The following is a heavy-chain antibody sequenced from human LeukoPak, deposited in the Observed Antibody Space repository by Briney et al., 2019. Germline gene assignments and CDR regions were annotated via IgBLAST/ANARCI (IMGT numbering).Heavy chain of an antibody. J-gene: IGHJ3*02. CDR3: ARRSYDSSGYYWADAFDI. Sequence: RASETLSLTCAVYGETFSGYYWSWIRQPPGKGLEWIGEINHSGSTNYNPSPKSRVTMSVDTSKNQFSLKMTSVTAADTAVYYCARRSYDSSGYYWADAFDIWGQGTMVTVSS. CDR1: GETFSGYY. D-gene: IGHD3-22*01. V-gene: IGHV4-34*10. CDR2: INHSGST.